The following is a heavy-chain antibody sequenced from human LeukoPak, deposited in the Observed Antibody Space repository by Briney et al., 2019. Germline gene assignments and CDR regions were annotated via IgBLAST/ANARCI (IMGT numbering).Heavy chain of an antibody. CDR1: GGSFSGYY. J-gene: IGHJ4*02. V-gene: IGHV4-34*01. CDR2: IHHSGST. Sequence: KPSETLSLTCAVYGGSFSGYYWTWIRQPPGKGLEWIGEIHHSGSTNYNPSLKSRVTISVDKSKNQFSLQLNSVTAADTAVYYCARKIAMAPYYFDLWGQGTLVTVSS. CDR3: ARKIAMAPYYFDL. D-gene: IGHD6-19*01.